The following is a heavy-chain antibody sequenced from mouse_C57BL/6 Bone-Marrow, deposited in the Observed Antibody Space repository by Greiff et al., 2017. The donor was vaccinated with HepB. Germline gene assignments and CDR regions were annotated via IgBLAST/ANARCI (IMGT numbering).Heavy chain of an antibody. Sequence: EVMLVESGGGLVKPGGSLKLSCAASGFTFSSYAMSWVRQTPEKRLEWVATISDGGSYTYYPDNVKGRFTISRDNAKNNLYLQMSHLKSEDTAMYYCAREIYYDPYYFDYWGQGTTLTVSS. V-gene: IGHV5-4*01. J-gene: IGHJ2*01. CDR1: GFTFSSYA. CDR2: ISDGGSYT. D-gene: IGHD2-4*01. CDR3: AREIYYDPYYFDY.